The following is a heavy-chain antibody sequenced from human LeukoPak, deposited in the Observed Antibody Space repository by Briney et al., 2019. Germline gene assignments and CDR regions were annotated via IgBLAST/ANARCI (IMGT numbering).Heavy chain of an antibody. J-gene: IGHJ4*02. CDR2: IYYSGST. CDR3: ARQYSGYADFDY. D-gene: IGHD5-12*01. CDR1: GGSISTYY. V-gene: IGHV4-59*08. Sequence: SGTLSLTCTVSGGSISTYYWNWIRQPPGKALEWIGYIYYSGSTNYNPSLKSRVTISVDTSKNQFSLKLSSVTAEDTAVYYCARQYSGYADFDYWGQGTLVTVSS.